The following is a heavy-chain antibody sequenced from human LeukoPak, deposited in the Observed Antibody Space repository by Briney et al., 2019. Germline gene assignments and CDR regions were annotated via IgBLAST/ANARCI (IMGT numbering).Heavy chain of an antibody. CDR2: VFHSGTT. Sequence: KPSETLSLTCAVSGYSISSGYHWGWIRQPPGEGLEWIGSVFHSGTTYYSPSLKSRLTISIDTPKNQFSLKLNSVSAADTAVYLCAGGGLTSGSYFNWFHPRGQGTLVTVSS. CDR3: AGGGLTSGSYFNWFHP. J-gene: IGHJ5*02. CDR1: GYSISSGYH. D-gene: IGHD3-10*01. V-gene: IGHV4-38-2*01.